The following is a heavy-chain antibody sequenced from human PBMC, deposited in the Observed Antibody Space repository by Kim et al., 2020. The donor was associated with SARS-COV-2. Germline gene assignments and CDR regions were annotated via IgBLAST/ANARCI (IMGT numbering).Heavy chain of an antibody. Sequence: PSLKSRVTISVDTSKNQFSLKLSSVTAADTAVYYCARSSKYYGSGTKIDPWGQGTLGTVSS. D-gene: IGHD3-10*01. CDR3: ARSSKYYGSGTKIDP. J-gene: IGHJ5*02. V-gene: IGHV4-34*01.